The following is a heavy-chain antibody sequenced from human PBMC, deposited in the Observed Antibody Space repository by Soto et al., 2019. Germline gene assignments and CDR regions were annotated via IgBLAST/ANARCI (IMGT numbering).Heavy chain of an antibody. V-gene: IGHV1-18*04. CDR2: ISAYNGNT. CDR1: GYTFTSYG. CDR3: ARAVVVVAAHYYYGMDV. J-gene: IGHJ6*02. Sequence: ASVKVSCKASGYTFTSYGISWVRQAPGQGLEWMGWISAYNGNTNYAQKLQGRVTMTTDTSTSTAYMELRSLRSDDTAVYYCARAVVVVAAHYYYGMDVWGQGXTVTVYS. D-gene: IGHD2-15*01.